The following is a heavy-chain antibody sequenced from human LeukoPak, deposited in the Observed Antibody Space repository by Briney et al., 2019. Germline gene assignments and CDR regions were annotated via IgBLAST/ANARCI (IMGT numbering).Heavy chain of an antibody. D-gene: IGHD3-10*02. J-gene: IGHJ6*04. CDR3: AELGITMIGGV. Sequence: GGSLRLSCAASGFIFSSHAMNWVRQAPGKGLEWVSVISGSGGMTYYADSVKGRFTVSRDNSKNTLFLQMSSLRAEDTAVYYCAELGITMIGGVWGKGTTVTISS. CDR1: GFIFSSHA. V-gene: IGHV3-23*01. CDR2: ISGSGGMT.